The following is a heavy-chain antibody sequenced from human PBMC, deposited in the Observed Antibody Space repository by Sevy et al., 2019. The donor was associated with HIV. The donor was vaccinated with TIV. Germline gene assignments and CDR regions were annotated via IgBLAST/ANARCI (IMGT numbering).Heavy chain of an antibody. CDR1: GFTLSGSG. Sequence: GGSLRLSCAASGFTLSGSGTHWVRQASGKGLEWVGRIRRRANGYATTDAASVKGRFTISRDDSKNTAYLQMNSLKIEDTAGYYCTKDPGSLPGGPSGWFDPWGQGTLVTVSS. D-gene: IGHD3-10*01. V-gene: IGHV3-73*01. J-gene: IGHJ5*02. CDR2: IRRRANGYAT. CDR3: TKDPGSLPGGPSGWFDP.